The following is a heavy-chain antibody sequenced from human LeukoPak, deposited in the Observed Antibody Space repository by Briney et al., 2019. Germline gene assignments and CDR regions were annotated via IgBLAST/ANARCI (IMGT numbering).Heavy chain of an antibody. CDR1: GYSIRSGYY. CDR2: IYHSGST. Sequence: PSETLSLTXAVSGYSIRSGYYWGWIRQPPGKGLECIGSIYHSGSTYYNPSLKSRVTISVDTSKNQFSLKLSSVTAADTAVYYCARHGGYGYFDYWGQGTLVTVSS. D-gene: IGHD1-26*01. CDR3: ARHGGYGYFDY. J-gene: IGHJ4*02. V-gene: IGHV4-38-2*01.